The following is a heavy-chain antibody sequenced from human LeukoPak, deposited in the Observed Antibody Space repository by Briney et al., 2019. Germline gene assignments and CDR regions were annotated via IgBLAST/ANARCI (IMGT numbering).Heavy chain of an antibody. CDR1: DGSITNYY. CDR2: IYYSGCT. Sequence: PSETLSLTCIVSDGSITNYYWSWIRQPPGKGLEWIGYIYYSGCTNYNPSLKSRVTISVDTSKNQFSLKLSSLTAADTAVYYCARLLRGGNYYGMDVWGQGTTVTVSS. D-gene: IGHD2-15*01. V-gene: IGHV4-59*01. J-gene: IGHJ6*02. CDR3: ARLLRGGNYYGMDV.